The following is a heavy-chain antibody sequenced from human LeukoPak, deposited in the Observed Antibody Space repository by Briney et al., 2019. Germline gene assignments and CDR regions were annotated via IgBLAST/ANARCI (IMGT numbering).Heavy chain of an antibody. D-gene: IGHD3-22*01. CDR2: INHSGST. CDR3: ARGRSYYYDFFDY. CDR1: GGSFRGYY. Sequence: SETLSLTCAVYGGSFRGYYSSWIRQPPGKGLEWIGEINHSGSTNYNPSLKSRVTISVDTSKNQFSLKLSSVTAADTAVYYCARGRSYYYDFFDYWGQGTLVTVSS. J-gene: IGHJ4*02. V-gene: IGHV4-34*01.